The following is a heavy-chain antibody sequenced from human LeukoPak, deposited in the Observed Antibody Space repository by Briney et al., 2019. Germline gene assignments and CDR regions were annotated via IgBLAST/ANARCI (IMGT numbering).Heavy chain of an antibody. CDR2: IYWDDDK. Sequence: SGPTLVKPPQPLTLTCTFSGFSLSTSGVGVGWISQPPGKALEWLALIYWDDDKRYSPSLKSRLTITKYTSKNQVVLTMTNMDPVDTATYYCAHTDFWSGYPDYCGQGTLVTVSS. V-gene: IGHV2-5*02. J-gene: IGHJ4*02. CDR3: AHTDFWSGYPDY. CDR1: GFSLSTSGVG. D-gene: IGHD3-3*01.